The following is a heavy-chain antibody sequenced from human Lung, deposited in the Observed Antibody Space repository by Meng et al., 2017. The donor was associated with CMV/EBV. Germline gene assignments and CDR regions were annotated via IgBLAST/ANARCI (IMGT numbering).Heavy chain of an antibody. V-gene: IGHV4-34*01. Sequence: SETLSLTCAVYGGSFSGYYWSWIRQPPGKGLEWIGEINHSGSTNYNPSLKSRVTISVDTSKNRFSLKLSSVTAADTAVYYCARGRGKPAAIYYYGMDVWGQGTTVTVSS. D-gene: IGHD2-2*02. J-gene: IGHJ6*01. CDR3: ARGRGKPAAIYYYGMDV. CDR1: GGSFSGYY. CDR2: INHSGST.